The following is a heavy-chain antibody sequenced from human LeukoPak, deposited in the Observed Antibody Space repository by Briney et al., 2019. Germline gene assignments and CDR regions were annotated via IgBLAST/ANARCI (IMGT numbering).Heavy chain of an antibody. Sequence: SETLSLTCAVYGGSFSGYYWSWIRQPPGKGLEWIGEINHSGSTNYNPSLKSRVTISVDTSKNQFSLKLSSVTAADTAVYYCARGYYDSSGYYYEYFQHWGQGTLVTVSS. V-gene: IGHV4-34*01. CDR1: GGSFSGYY. D-gene: IGHD3-22*01. CDR3: ARGYYDSSGYYYEYFQH. J-gene: IGHJ1*01. CDR2: INHSGST.